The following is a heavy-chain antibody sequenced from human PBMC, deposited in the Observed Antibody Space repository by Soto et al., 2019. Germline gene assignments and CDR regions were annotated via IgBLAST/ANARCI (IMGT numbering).Heavy chain of an antibody. V-gene: IGHV1-3*01. CDR1: GYTFTNYA. Sequence: GASVKVSCKASGYTFTNYAMHWVRQAPGQRLEWMGWINAANGNTKYSQKFQGRVTISRDTSASTAYMELSSLRSEDTAVYYCARDNYCSSSSCYQALDMWGQGTTVTVS. CDR2: INAANGNT. D-gene: IGHD2-2*01. CDR3: ARDNYCSSSSCYQALDM. J-gene: IGHJ3*02.